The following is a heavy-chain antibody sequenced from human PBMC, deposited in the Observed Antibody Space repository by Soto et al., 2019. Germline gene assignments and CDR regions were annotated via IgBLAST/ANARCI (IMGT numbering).Heavy chain of an antibody. CDR1: GFTYDDYG. CDR3: ARDLSHCQWD. CDR2: INWNGGST. D-gene: IGHD1-26*01. J-gene: IGHJ4*02. Sequence: EVQLVEAGGGVVRPGGSLRLYCAASGFTYDDYGMSWVRQVPGKGLEWVSGINWNGGSTGYADSVKGRFTIFRDNAKNSLYLQMNSLRAEDTALYHCARDLSHCQWDWGQGTLVTVSS. V-gene: IGHV3-20*01.